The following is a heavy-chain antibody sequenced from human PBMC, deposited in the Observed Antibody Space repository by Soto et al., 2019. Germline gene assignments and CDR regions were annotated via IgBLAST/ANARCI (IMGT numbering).Heavy chain of an antibody. CDR1: GGSISSYY. CDR2: IYYSGST. D-gene: IGHD3-10*01. Sequence: PSETLSLTCTVSGGSISSYYWSWIRQPPGKGLEWIGYIYYSGSTNYNPSLKSRVTISVDTSKNQFSLKLSSVTAADTAVYYCARVVYYYGSGMTHDYWGQGTLVTVSS. J-gene: IGHJ4*02. V-gene: IGHV4-59*01. CDR3: ARVVYYYGSGMTHDY.